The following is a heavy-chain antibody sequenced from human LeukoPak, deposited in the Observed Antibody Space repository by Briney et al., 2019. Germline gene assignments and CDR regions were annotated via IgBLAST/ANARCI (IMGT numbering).Heavy chain of an antibody. CDR2: IIPILGIA. V-gene: IGHV1-69*04. D-gene: IGHD2-15*01. J-gene: IGHJ6*02. Sequence: VKVSCKASGGTFSSYAISWVRQAPGQGLEWMGRIIPILGIADYAQKFQGRVTITADKSTSTAYMELSSLRSEDTAVYYCAREVTPDYYYYGMDVWGQGTTVTVSS. CDR1: GGTFSSYA. CDR3: AREVTPDYYYYGMDV.